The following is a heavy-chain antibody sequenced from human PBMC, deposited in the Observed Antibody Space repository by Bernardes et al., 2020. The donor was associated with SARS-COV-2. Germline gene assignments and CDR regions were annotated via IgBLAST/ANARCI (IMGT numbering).Heavy chain of an antibody. Sequence: SETLSRTCTVSGGSISSYYWSWIRQPPGKGLEWIGYIYYSGSTNYNPSLKSRVTISVDTSKNQFSLKLSSVTAADTAVYYCARQRGVATIGGYYYYGMDVWGQGTTVTVSS. J-gene: IGHJ6*02. D-gene: IGHD5-12*01. CDR3: ARQRGVATIGGYYYYGMDV. V-gene: IGHV4-59*08. CDR1: GGSISSYY. CDR2: IYYSGST.